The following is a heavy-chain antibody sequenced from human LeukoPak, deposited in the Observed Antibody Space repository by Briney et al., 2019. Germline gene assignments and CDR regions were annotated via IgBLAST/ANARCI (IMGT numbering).Heavy chain of an antibody. Sequence: SETLSLTCTVSGGSISSYYWSWIRQPPGKGLEWIGYIYYSGSNNYNPSLKSRVTISVDTSKNQFSLKLSSVTAADTAVYYCARQVRQFGDPYYFDYWGQGTLVTVSS. D-gene: IGHD3-16*01. CDR1: GGSISSYY. J-gene: IGHJ4*02. CDR2: IYYSGSN. V-gene: IGHV4-59*08. CDR3: ARQVRQFGDPYYFDY.